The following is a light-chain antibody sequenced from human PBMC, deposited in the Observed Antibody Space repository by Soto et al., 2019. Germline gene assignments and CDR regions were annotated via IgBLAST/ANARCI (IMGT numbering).Light chain of an antibody. CDR2: EVN. V-gene: IGLV2-8*01. CDR3: SSYSDTDNFVI. Sequence: QSVLTQPPSASGSPGQSVTISCTGTSSDVGRHNYVSCYLQHPGKAPKLLIFEVNKRPSGVPDRFSASTSGITASLTASGLQPEDEAAYYCSSYSDTDNFVIFGGGTKVTVL. J-gene: IGLJ2*01. CDR1: SSDVGRHNY.